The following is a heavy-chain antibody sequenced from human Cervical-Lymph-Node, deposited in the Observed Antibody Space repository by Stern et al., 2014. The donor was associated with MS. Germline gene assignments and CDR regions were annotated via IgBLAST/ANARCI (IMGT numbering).Heavy chain of an antibody. Sequence: VQLVQSGAEVKKPGTSVKVSCKASGYNFNDYYIHWVRQAPGQGLEWMGRINPDGGGTTYAQKFQGRVPMTRDTSISTVYLELIRLTSDDTAVYYCARDLTGYEGFDLWGQGTMVIVSS. CDR1: GYNFNDYY. J-gene: IGHJ3*01. CDR2: INPDGGGT. V-gene: IGHV1-2*06. D-gene: IGHD1-20*01. CDR3: ARDLTGYEGFDL.